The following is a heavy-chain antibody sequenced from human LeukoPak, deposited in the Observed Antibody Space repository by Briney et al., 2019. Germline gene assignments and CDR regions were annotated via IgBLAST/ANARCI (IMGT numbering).Heavy chain of an antibody. CDR2: ITTSGDST. V-gene: IGHV3-23*01. CDR1: GLTFSVSG. D-gene: IGHD2-15*01. J-gene: IGHJ4*02. CDR3: AKRNCSGTNCYPLDS. Sequence: GGSLRLSCAASGLTFSVSGMHCVRQAPGKGLESVSAITTSGDSTYYADSVKGRFTISRDNSKNTLYLQMNSLRAEDTAIYFCAKRNCSGTNCYPLDSWGRGTLVTVSS.